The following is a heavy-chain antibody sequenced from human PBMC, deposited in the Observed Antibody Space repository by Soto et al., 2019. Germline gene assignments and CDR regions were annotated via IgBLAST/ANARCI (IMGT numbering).Heavy chain of an antibody. J-gene: IGHJ6*02. CDR3: ARDRWGTYCSSTSCPLSYYYGMDV. CDR2: TDYRSKWYN. Sequence: PSQTLSLTCAISGDSVSSNSAAWNWIRQSPSRGLEWLGRTDYRSKWYNDYAVSVKSRITINLDTSKNQFSLQLNSVTPEDTAVYYCARDRWGTYCSSTSCPLSYYYGMDVWGQGTTVTVSS. D-gene: IGHD2-2*01. CDR1: GDSVSSNSAA. V-gene: IGHV6-1*01.